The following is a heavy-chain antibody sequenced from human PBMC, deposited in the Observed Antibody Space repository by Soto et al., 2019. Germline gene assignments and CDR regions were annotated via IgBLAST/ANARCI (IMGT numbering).Heavy chain of an antibody. V-gene: IGHV4-30-4*01. J-gene: IGHJ4*02. CDR3: ARVGGFGATTIDY. CDR1: GVSISSVDYY. CDR2: IYYSGST. Sequence: PSETLSLTCTVSGVSISSVDYYWSWIRQPPGKGLEWIGYIYYSGSTYYNPSLKSRVTISVDTSKNQFSLKLSSVTAADTAVYYCARVGGFGATTIDYWGQGTLVTVSS. D-gene: IGHD3-10*01.